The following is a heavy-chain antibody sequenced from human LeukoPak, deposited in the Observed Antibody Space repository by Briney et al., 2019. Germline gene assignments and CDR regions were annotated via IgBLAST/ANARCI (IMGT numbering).Heavy chain of an antibody. Sequence: GSLRLSCAASGFTFSNYAMSWVRQAPGKGLEWVSGVSDSGRSACYADSVQGRFIISRDNSKNTLYLQMNSLRVEDTAAYFCAQNQWEFPAWGQGTLVTVSS. CDR3: AQNQWEFPA. CDR2: VSDSGRSA. D-gene: IGHD1-26*01. V-gene: IGHV3-23*01. J-gene: IGHJ5*02. CDR1: GFTFSNYA.